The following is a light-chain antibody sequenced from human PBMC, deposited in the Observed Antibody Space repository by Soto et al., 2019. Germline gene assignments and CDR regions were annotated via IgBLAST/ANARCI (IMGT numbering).Light chain of an antibody. CDR1: QSISSY. CDR3: QQYTQWPIT. CDR2: DAS. V-gene: IGKV3-11*01. J-gene: IGKJ5*01. Sequence: EIVLTHSPATLSLSPLEIATLSFRASQSISSYLAWYQQKPGQAPRLLIYDASNRATGIPARFSGSGSWTEFTLTISSLQPEDFAIYYCQQYTQWPITFGQGTRLEIK.